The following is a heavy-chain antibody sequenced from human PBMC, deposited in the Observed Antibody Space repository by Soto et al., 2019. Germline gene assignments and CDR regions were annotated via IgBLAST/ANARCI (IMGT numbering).Heavy chain of an antibody. Sequence: ASVKVSCKASGYTFTSYGISWVRQAPGQGLEWMGWISAYNGNTNYAQKLQGRVTMTTDTSTSTAYMELRSLRSDDTAVYYCARLIPPYGDYVHLRNYYMDVWGKGTTVTVSS. CDR2: ISAYNGNT. J-gene: IGHJ6*03. V-gene: IGHV1-18*01. CDR1: GYTFTSYG. CDR3: ARLIPPYGDYVHLRNYYMDV. D-gene: IGHD4-17*01.